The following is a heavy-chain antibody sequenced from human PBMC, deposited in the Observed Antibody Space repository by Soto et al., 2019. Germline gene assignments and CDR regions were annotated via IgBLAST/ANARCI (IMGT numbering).Heavy chain of an antibody. Sequence: QVQLVQSGAEVKKPGSSVKVSCKASGGTFSSYAISWVRQAPGQGLEWMGGIIPIFGKANYAQKFQGRVTITADESTSTAYMELSSLRSEDTAVYYCARGLSYYDSSGTSYYYYYYGMDVWGQGTTVTVSS. CDR2: IIPIFGKA. V-gene: IGHV1-69*12. CDR1: GGTFSSYA. J-gene: IGHJ6*02. D-gene: IGHD3-22*01. CDR3: ARGLSYYDSSGTSYYYYYYGMDV.